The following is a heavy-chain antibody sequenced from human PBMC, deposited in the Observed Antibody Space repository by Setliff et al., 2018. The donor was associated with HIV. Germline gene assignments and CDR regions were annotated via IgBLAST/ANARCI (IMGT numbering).Heavy chain of an antibody. Sequence: SETLSLTCTVSGGYISSYYWSWIRQPPGKGLEWIGYIYTSGSTNYNPALKSRVTISVDTSKNQFSLKRCSATAADTAVYYCARDQRYCTNALCPEALDVWGKGTRGTVS. CDR3: ARDQRYCTNALCPEALDV. V-gene: IGHV4-4*08. CDR2: IYTSGST. D-gene: IGHD2-8*01. CDR1: GGYISSYY. J-gene: IGHJ6*03.